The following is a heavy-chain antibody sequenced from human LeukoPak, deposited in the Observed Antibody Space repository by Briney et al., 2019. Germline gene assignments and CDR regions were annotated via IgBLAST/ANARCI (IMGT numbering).Heavy chain of an antibody. D-gene: IGHD1-26*01. V-gene: IGHV4-39*01. CDR3: ARRDRGSRYSGSYFGPYYFDY. CDR2: IYYSGST. CDR1: GGSISSSSYY. Sequence: SETLSLTCTVSGGSISSSSYYWGWIRQPPGKGLEWIGSIYYSGSTYYNPSLKSRVTISVDTSKNQFSLKLSSVTAADTAVYYCARRDRGSRYSGSYFGPYYFDYWGQGTLVTVSS. J-gene: IGHJ4*02.